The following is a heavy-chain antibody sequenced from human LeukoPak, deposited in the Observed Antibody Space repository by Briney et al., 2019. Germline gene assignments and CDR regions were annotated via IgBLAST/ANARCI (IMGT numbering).Heavy chain of an antibody. CDR1: GCTFSSYA. Sequence: GGSLRLSCAASGCTFSSYAMSWVRQAPGKGLEWVAAISGSGGSTYYADSVKGRFTISRDNSKNTLYLQMNSLRAADTAVYYCARQLWFETTFFDYWGQGTLVTVSS. D-gene: IGHD3-10*01. V-gene: IGHV3-23*01. J-gene: IGHJ4*02. CDR3: ARQLWFETTFFDY. CDR2: ISGSGGST.